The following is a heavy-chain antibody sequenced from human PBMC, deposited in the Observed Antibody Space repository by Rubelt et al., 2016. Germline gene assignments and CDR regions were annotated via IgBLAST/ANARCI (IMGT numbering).Heavy chain of an antibody. D-gene: IGHD3-10*01. Sequence: QLQLQESGPGLVKPSETLFLTCTVSGGSISSSSYYWGWIRQPPGHGLEWIGSIYHSGSTYYNPSLNSRVTLSVDTSKSQFSLKLSAVTAADTAVYYCARDAQRMSGSRWFDPWGQGTLVTVSS. J-gene: IGHJ5*02. CDR2: IYHSGST. CDR1: GGSISSSSYY. V-gene: IGHV4-39*07. CDR3: ARDAQRMSGSRWFDP.